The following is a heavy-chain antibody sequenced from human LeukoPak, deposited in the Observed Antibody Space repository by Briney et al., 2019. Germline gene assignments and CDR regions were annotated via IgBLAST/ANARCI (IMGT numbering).Heavy chain of an antibody. CDR2: IYYSEST. CDR1: GGSISSGNYY. CDR3: ARSAGVNYFDY. Sequence: SQTLSLTCTVFGGSISSGNYYWNWIRQHPGKGLEWIGYIYYSESTYSNPSLKSRVTISIDTSKSQFSLELSSVTVADTAVYFCARSAGVNYFDYWGQGTLVTVSS. J-gene: IGHJ4*02. D-gene: IGHD7-27*01. V-gene: IGHV4-31*03.